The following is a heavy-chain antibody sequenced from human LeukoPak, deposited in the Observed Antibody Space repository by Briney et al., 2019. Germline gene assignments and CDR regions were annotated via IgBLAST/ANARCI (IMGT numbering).Heavy chain of an antibody. J-gene: IGHJ4*02. CDR3: AKDIRDWGSFDY. CDR1: GFTFDDYV. Sequence: PQGSPTLSCAVSGFTFDDYVIHWVRQAAGKGLEWVSLISADGGTTYYADSVKGRFTLSRDNSKNSLYLEMNSLRAEDTALYFCAKDIRDWGSFDYWGQGTLGSVSS. CDR2: ISADGGTT. V-gene: IGHV3-43*02. D-gene: IGHD7-27*01.